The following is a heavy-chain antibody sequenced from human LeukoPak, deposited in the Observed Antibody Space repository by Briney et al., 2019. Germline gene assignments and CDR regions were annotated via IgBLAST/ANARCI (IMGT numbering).Heavy chain of an antibody. V-gene: IGHV4-59*01. CDR3: ARVFAGSGYPVVYYYYYMDV. J-gene: IGHJ6*03. Sequence: SETLSLTCTVSGGSISGFYWNWIRQPPGKGLEWIGYVYYSGNTNYNPSLKSRVTISLDTSKNQFSLKLRSVTAADTAVYYCARVFAGSGYPVVYYYYYMDVWGKGTTVTVSS. D-gene: IGHD3-3*01. CDR2: VYYSGNT. CDR1: GGSISGFY.